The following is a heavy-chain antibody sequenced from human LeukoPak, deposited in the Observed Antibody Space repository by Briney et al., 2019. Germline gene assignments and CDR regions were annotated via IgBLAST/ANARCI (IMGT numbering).Heavy chain of an antibody. CDR3: ATTPHYGGNLGKVYSWFDP. Sequence: SVKVSCKASGGTFSSYAISWVRQAPGKGLEWMGGIIPIFGTANYAQKFQGRVTITTDESTSTAYMELSSLRSEDTAVYYCATTPHYGGNLGKVYSWFDPWGQGTLVTVSS. J-gene: IGHJ5*02. V-gene: IGHV1-69*05. CDR1: GGTFSSYA. D-gene: IGHD4-23*01. CDR2: IIPIFGTA.